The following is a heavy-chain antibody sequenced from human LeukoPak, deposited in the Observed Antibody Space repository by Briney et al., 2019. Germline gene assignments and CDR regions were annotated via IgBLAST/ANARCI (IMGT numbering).Heavy chain of an antibody. J-gene: IGHJ4*02. CDR3: ARVPEGEARLRYFDWLSHRPYYFDY. CDR2: ISAYNGNT. V-gene: IGHV1-18*01. CDR1: GYTFTSYG. Sequence: ASVKVSCKASGYTFTSYGISWVRQAPGQGLEWMGWISAYNGNTNYAQKLQGRVTMTTDTSTSTAYMELRSLRSDDTAVYYCARVPEGEARLRYFDWLSHRPYYFDYWGQGTLVTVTS. D-gene: IGHD3-9*01.